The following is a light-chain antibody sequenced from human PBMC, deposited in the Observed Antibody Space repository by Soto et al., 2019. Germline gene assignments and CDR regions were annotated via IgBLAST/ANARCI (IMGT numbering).Light chain of an antibody. CDR2: EAS. J-gene: IGLJ2*01. Sequence: QSALTQPASVSGSPGHSISISCTRSSSDVGRYNLVSWYQHHPGKAPKLIIYEASKRPSGVSDRISGSKSGNTASLTISGLQAEDEADYYCSSYAGTSTFVLFGGGTKLTVL. V-gene: IGLV2-23*01. CDR1: SSDVGRYNL. CDR3: SSYAGTSTFVL.